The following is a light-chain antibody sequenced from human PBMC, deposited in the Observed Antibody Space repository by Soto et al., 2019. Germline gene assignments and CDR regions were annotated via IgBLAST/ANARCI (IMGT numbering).Light chain of an antibody. CDR1: QSVSGN. CDR3: QQYNNWPPYT. J-gene: IGKJ2*01. V-gene: IGKV3-15*01. Sequence: EIVMTQSPATLSVSPGERATLSCRASQSVSGNLAWYQQKPGQAPRLFIYGASTRATGIPARFSGSGSGTEFTLTISSLQSEDFAVYYCQQYNNWPPYTFGQGTKLEIK. CDR2: GAS.